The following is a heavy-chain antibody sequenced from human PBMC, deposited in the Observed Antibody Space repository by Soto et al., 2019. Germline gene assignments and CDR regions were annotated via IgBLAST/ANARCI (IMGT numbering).Heavy chain of an antibody. Sequence: SETLSLTCAVSGGSISSSNWWSWVRQPPGKGLEWIGEIYHSGSTNYNPSLKSRVTISVDKSKNQFSLKLSSVTAADTAVYYCARDGGSRIGYCSGGSCYPPYGMDVWGQGTTVTVSS. J-gene: IGHJ6*02. CDR2: IYHSGST. CDR1: GGSISSSNW. CDR3: ARDGGSRIGYCSGGSCYPPYGMDV. D-gene: IGHD2-15*01. V-gene: IGHV4-4*02.